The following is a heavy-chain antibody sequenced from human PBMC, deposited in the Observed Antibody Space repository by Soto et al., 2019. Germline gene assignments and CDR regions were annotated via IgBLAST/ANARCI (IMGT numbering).Heavy chain of an antibody. CDR1: GFTFTSYG. D-gene: IGHD1-26*01. J-gene: IGHJ3*02. CDR2: IWYDGSNK. V-gene: IGHV3-33*01. Sequence: GGSLRLSCAASGFTFTSYGMHWVRQAPGKGLEWVAVIWYDGSNKYYADSVKGRFTISRDNSKNTLYLQMNSLRAEDTAVYYCARGSGSHDAFDIWGQGTMVTVSS. CDR3: ARGSGSHDAFDI.